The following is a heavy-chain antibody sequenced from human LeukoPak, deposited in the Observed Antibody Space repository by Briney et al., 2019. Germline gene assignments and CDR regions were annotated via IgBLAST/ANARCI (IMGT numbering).Heavy chain of an antibody. CDR3: ASRPGFDY. CDR1: GGCFSGYY. V-gene: IGHV4-34*01. D-gene: IGHD1-14*01. J-gene: IGHJ4*02. Sequence: SETLSLTCAVYGGCFSGYYWSWIRQPPGKGLEWIGEINHSGSTNYNPSLKSRVTISVDTSKNQFSLKLSSVTAADTAVYYCASRPGFDYWGQGTLVTVSS. CDR2: INHSGST.